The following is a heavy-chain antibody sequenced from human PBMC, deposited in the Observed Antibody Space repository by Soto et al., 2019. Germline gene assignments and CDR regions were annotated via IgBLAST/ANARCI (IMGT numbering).Heavy chain of an antibody. V-gene: IGHV3-30-3*01. CDR2: ISYDGSGK. CDR3: ASAITMIVVVQVNYNGMDV. J-gene: IGHJ6*02. Sequence: GGSLRLSCAASRSTFSSYVMHWVRQAPGKGLEWVAVISYDGSGKYYADSVKGRFSISRDNSKKTLYLQMNSLRAEDTAVYYCASAITMIVVVQVNYNGMDVWGQGTTVTVSS. CDR1: RSTFSSYV. D-gene: IGHD3-22*01.